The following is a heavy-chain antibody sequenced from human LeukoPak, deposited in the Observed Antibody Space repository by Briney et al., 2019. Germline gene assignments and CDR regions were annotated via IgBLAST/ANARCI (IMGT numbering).Heavy chain of an antibody. J-gene: IGHJ4*02. V-gene: IGHV3-30*04. CDR2: ISYDGSNK. Sequence: PGGSLRLSCAASGFTFSSYAMHWVRQAPGKGLEWVAVISYDGSNKYYADSVKGRFTISRDNSKNTLYLQMNSLRAEDTAVYYCARDRYSSGYYPSDYWGQGTLVTVSS. CDR3: ARDRYSSGYYPSDY. CDR1: GFTFSSYA. D-gene: IGHD3-22*01.